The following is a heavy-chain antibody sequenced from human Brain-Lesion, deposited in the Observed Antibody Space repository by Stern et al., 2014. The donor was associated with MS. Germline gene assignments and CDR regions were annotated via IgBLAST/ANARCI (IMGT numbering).Heavy chain of an antibody. D-gene: IGHD2-15*01. CDR2: IYYSGNT. V-gene: IGHV4-39*01. Sequence: VQLVESGPGLVKPSETLSLTCTVAGGSVSSTSYAWAWIRQPPGKGLEWIGTIYYSGNTYYSPSLKSRPTISLDTSKNQFSLQLGSVAAADTAVYYCAGEEDIRYCSGGSCPGNWFDPWGQGTLVTVSS. J-gene: IGHJ5*02. CDR1: GGSVSSTSYA. CDR3: AGEEDIRYCSGGSCPGNWFDP.